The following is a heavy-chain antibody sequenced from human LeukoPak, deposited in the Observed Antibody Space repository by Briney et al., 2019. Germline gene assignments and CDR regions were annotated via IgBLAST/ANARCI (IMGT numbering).Heavy chain of an antibody. CDR2: IIPIFGTT. Sequence: SVKVSCKASGGTFSNYAISGVRQGAGQGLEWLGGIIPIFGTTNYAQKFQGRVTITTDESTSTAYMELSSLRSEDTAVYYCARGQLVRSDYYYYYYMDVWGKGTTVTVSS. D-gene: IGHD6-6*01. J-gene: IGHJ6*03. V-gene: IGHV1-69*05. CDR1: GGTFSNYA. CDR3: ARGQLVRSDYYYYYYMDV.